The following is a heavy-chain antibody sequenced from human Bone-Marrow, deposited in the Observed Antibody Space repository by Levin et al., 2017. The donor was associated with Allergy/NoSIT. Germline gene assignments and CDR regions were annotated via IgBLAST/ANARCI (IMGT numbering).Heavy chain of an antibody. CDR3: ARTSCGIDCSFAY. CDR1: GGGSMNNYY. V-gene: IGHV4-4*07. D-gene: IGHD2-21*02. CDR2: IYSSGTT. Sequence: KASETLSLTCTVSGGGSMNNYYWSWIRQPAGKGLEWIGRIYSSGTTTYAPSLKSRVTMSLDTSKNQFSLTVTSVTAADTAVYYCARTSCGIDCSFAYWGQGTLVTVSS. J-gene: IGHJ4*02.